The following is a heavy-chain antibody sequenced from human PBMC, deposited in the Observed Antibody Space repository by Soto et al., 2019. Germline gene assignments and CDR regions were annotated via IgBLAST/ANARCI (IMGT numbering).Heavy chain of an antibody. CDR1: GGSFSSGVYY. CDR2: ISNSGST. CDR3: ARLRITNFRVVTGHYFDS. D-gene: IGHD3-3*01. Sequence: XETLSLTFSVSGGSFSSGVYYWSWIRQPPGKGLELIGYISNSGSTNYNPSLTSRVAISLDRSRNQFSLKLTSVTAADTAVYYCARLRITNFRVVTGHYFDSWGRGTLVTVS. J-gene: IGHJ4*02. V-gene: IGHV4-61*08.